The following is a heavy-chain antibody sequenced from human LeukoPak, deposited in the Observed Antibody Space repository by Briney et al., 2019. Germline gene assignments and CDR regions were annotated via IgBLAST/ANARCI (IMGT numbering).Heavy chain of an antibody. D-gene: IGHD5-18*01. CDR3: AKTVDTAMVDY. J-gene: IGHJ4*02. CDR1: GYTFTGYY. V-gene: IGHV1-2*02. Sequence: ASVKVSCKASGYTFTGYYMHWVRQAPGQGLEWMGWINPNSGGTNYAQKFQGRVTMTTDTSTSTAYMELRSLRSDDTAVYYCAKTVDTAMVDYWGQGTLVTVSS. CDR2: INPNSGGT.